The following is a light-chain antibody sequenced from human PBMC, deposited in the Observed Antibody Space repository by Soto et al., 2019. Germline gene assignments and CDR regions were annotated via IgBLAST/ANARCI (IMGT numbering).Light chain of an antibody. CDR3: QQYGSSPPWT. V-gene: IGKV3-20*01. Sequence: EIMLTQSPGTLSLTPGERATLSCRASQSVSSSYLAWYQQKPGQAPRLLIYGASSRATGIPDRFSGSGSGTDFTPTISRLEPEDFAVYYCQQYGSSPPWTFGQGTKVDIK. CDR1: QSVSSSY. CDR2: GAS. J-gene: IGKJ1*01.